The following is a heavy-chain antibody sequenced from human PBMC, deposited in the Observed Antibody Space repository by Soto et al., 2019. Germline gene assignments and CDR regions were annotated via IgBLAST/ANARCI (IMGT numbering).Heavy chain of an antibody. CDR3: AREIPSRGAGWFDP. Sequence: EVQLVESGGGLVQPGGSLRLSCAASGFTFSSYSMNWVRQAPGKGLEWVSYIISSSSTIYYADSVKGRFTISRDNGKYSLYLQMNSLRDEDTAVYYCAREIPSRGAGWFDPWGQGTLVTVSS. V-gene: IGHV3-48*02. J-gene: IGHJ5*02. D-gene: IGHD3-10*01. CDR2: IISSSSTI. CDR1: GFTFSSYS.